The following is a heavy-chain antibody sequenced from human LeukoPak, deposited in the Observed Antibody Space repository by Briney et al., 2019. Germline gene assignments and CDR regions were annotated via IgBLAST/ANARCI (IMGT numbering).Heavy chain of an antibody. CDR1: GFTFTNYA. CDR2: ISGGGDST. J-gene: IGHJ6*02. V-gene: IGHV3-23*01. CDR3: ARGICTGGSCRPYYYYGMDV. D-gene: IGHD2-8*02. Sequence: GGSLRLSCAASGFTFTNYALDWVRQAPGKGLEWISVISGGGDSTHYADSVKGRFTISRDNSKNTLYLQVNSLRAEDTGVYYCARGICTGGSCRPYYYYGMDVWGQGTPVTVSS.